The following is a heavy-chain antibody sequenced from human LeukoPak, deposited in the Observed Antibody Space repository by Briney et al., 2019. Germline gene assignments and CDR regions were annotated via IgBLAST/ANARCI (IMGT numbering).Heavy chain of an antibody. V-gene: IGHV3-7*01. D-gene: IGHD5-18*01. J-gene: IGHJ4*02. CDR3: AREIMQLWPDY. CDR1: GFTFSSYW. Sequence: PGGTLRLSCAASGFTFSSYWMSWVRQAPGKGLEWVANIKQDGSEKYYVDSVKGRFTISRDNAKNSLYLQMNSLRAEDTAVYYCAREIMQLWPDYWGQGTLVTVSS. CDR2: IKQDGSEK.